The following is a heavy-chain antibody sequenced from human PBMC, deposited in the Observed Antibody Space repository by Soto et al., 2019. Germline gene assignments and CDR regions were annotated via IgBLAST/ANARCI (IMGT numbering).Heavy chain of an antibody. Sequence: QVQLQESGPGLEKPSETLSLTCTVSGGSISPYYWSWIRHPPGKALERSGYILYSGSNNYNPSLESRVTISLGRSKDQCTLNLGSVTAADTGVYYCARITGSGPNAFAIWGQGTMVTFSS. CDR2: ILYSGSN. J-gene: IGHJ3*02. CDR3: ARITGSGPNAFAI. D-gene: IGHD3-10*01. CDR1: GGSISPYY. V-gene: IGHV4-59*01.